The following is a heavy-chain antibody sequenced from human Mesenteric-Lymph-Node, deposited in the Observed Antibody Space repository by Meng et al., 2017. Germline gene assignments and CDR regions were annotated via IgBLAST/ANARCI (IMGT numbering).Heavy chain of an antibody. CDR3: ARDRSRGVAGTWGY. V-gene: IGHV3-7*03. J-gene: IGHJ4*02. Sequence: GGSLRLSCAASGFTFSSYWMSWVRQAPGKGLEWVAIIKSDGSEKYYVDSVKGRFTISRDNSQNMLYLEMNSLTAEDTAIYYCARDRSRGVAGTWGYWGQGTLVTVSS. D-gene: IGHD6-19*01. CDR2: IKSDGSEK. CDR1: GFTFSSYW.